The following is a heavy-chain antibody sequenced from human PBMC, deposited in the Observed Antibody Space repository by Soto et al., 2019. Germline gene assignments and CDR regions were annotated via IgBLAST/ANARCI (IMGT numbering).Heavy chain of an antibody. CDR2: IYHSGST. J-gene: IGHJ5*02. CDR3: ARDRLRFLEWLRSGTWFDP. V-gene: IGHV4-38-2*02. CDR1: GYSISSGYY. D-gene: IGHD3-3*01. Sequence: QVQLQESGPGLVKPSETLSLTCAVSGYSISSGYYWGWIRQPPGKGLEWIGSIYHSGSTYYNPSLKSRVTISVDTSKNQFSLKLSSVTAADTAVYYCARDRLRFLEWLRSGTWFDPWGQGTLVTVSS.